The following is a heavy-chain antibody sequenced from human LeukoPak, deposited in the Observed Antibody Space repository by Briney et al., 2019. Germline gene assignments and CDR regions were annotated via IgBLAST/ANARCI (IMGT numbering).Heavy chain of an antibody. CDR2: ISAGGGST. V-gene: IGHV3-23*01. Sequence: GGSLRLSCAASGVTFSNFAMSWVSQAPGKGLEWVSAISAGGGSTYYADSVKDRFTISRDNSKNTLYLQMNSLRVEDTAVYYCAKDGEYTTSPGDYWGQGTLVTVSS. J-gene: IGHJ4*02. CDR3: AKDGEYTTSPGDY. D-gene: IGHD3-10*01. CDR1: GVTFSNFA.